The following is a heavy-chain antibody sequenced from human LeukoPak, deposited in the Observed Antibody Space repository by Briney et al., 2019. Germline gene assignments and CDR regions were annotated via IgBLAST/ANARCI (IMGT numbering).Heavy chain of an antibody. CDR2: MNPNSGNT. CDR1: GYTFTSYG. D-gene: IGHD3-16*01. V-gene: IGHV1-8*02. J-gene: IGHJ5*02. Sequence: GASVKVSCKASGYTFTSYGINWVRQATGQGLEWMGWMNPNSGNTGYAQKFQGRVTMTRNTSISTAYMELSSLRSEDTAVYYCARRGVTFGEYWFDPWGQGTLVTVSS. CDR3: ARRGVTFGEYWFDP.